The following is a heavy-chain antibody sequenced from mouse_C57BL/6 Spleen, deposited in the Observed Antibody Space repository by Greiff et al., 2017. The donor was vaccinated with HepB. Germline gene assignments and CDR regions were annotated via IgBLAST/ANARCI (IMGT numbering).Heavy chain of an antibody. D-gene: IGHD3-3*01. J-gene: IGHJ4*01. CDR1: GYTFTSYW. Sequence: QVQLQQPGAELVKPGASVKLSCKASGYTFTSYWMQWVKQRPGQGLEWIGEIDPSDSYTNYNQKFKGKATLTVDKSSSTAYMQLSSLTSEDAAVYYCARGGSARRGAMDYWGQGTSVTVSS. CDR3: ARGGSARRGAMDY. CDR2: IDPSDSYT. V-gene: IGHV1-50*01.